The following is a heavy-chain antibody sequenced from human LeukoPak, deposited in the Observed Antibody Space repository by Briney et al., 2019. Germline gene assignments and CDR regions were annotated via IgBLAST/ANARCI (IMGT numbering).Heavy chain of an antibody. CDR3: ARGYYYDSSGYYYE. CDR1: AYTFTVYY. Sequence: ASVTVSFTSSAYTFTVYYMHWVRQAPGQGREWMGWINPNSGGTNYAQKFQGRVTMTRDTSISTAYMELSRLRSDDTAVYYCARGYYYDSSGYYYEWGQGTLVTVSS. CDR2: INPNSGGT. D-gene: IGHD3-22*01. V-gene: IGHV1-2*02. J-gene: IGHJ4*02.